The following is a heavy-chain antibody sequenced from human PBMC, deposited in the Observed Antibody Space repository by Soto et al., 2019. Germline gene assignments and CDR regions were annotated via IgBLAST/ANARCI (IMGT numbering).Heavy chain of an antibody. V-gene: IGHV3-21*01. Sequence: EVQVVESGGGLVKPGGSLTLSCNFTFSLYSMNWVRQAPGKGLEWVASISSGAAYIKYADSVQGRFTISRDNAKSSVSLQMSSLRVEDTAVYVCTGEEGGSYDSWFHPWGQGTQVTVSA. CDR1: TFSLYS. CDR2: ISSGAAYI. J-gene: IGHJ5*02. D-gene: IGHD1-26*01. CDR3: TGEEGGSYDSWFHP.